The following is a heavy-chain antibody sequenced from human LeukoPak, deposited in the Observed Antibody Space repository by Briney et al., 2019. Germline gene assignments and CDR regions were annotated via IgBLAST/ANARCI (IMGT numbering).Heavy chain of an antibody. D-gene: IGHD2-2*01. J-gene: IGHJ5*02. CDR2: INHSGST. CDR1: GGSFSGYY. CDR3: ARGTNGWFDP. Sequence: SETLSLTCAVYGGSFSGYYWSWIRQPPGKGLEWIGEINHSGSTNYNPSLKSRVTISVDTSKNQSSLKLSSVAAADTAVYYCARGTNGWFDPWGQGTLVTVSS. V-gene: IGHV4-34*01.